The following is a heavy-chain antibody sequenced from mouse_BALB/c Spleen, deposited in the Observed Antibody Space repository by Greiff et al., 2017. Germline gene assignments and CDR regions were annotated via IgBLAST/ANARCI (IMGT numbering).Heavy chain of an antibody. CDR1: GYSITSGYY. J-gene: IGHJ4*01. Sequence: EVKLQESGPGLVKPSQSLSLTCSVTGYSITSGYYWNWIRQFPGNKLEWMGYISYDGSNNYNPSLKNRISITRDTSKNQFFLKLNSVTTEDTATYYCARGAYYRYDYAMDYWGQGTSVTVSS. CDR2: ISYDGSN. D-gene: IGHD2-14*01. V-gene: IGHV3-6*02. CDR3: ARGAYYRYDYAMDY.